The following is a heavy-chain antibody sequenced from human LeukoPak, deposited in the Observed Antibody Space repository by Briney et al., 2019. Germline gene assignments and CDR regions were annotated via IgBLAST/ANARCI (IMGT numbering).Heavy chain of an antibody. J-gene: IGHJ4*02. CDR2: IRSSSSTI. V-gene: IGHV3-48*02. CDR1: GFTFNTYS. D-gene: IGHD3-16*01. CDR3: ARDFQLRPFSFDF. Sequence: PGGSLRLSCEASGFTFNTYSMNWVRQAPGKGLEWVSYIRSSSSTIYYADSVKGRFTISRDNAKNSLYLQMNSLRDEDTAVYYCARDFQLRPFSFDFWGQGTLVTVSS.